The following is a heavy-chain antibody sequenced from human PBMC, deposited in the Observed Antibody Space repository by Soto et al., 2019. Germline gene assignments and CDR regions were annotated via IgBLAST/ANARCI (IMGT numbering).Heavy chain of an antibody. CDR2: IMPIFRTA. D-gene: IGHD6-19*01. J-gene: IGHJ6*02. CDR3: ARDKDRAQSGWNYWYIMDV. V-gene: IGHV1-69*12. CDR1: GGTFSTAA. Sequence: QVQVVQAGAEMKKPGSSVKVSCKTSGGTFSTAAISWVGQAAGQGLEWMGGIMPIFRTADYAQKFQGRVTITADESATTAYLELSSVRSEDTAVYYCARDKDRAQSGWNYWYIMDVWGQGTTVTVTS.